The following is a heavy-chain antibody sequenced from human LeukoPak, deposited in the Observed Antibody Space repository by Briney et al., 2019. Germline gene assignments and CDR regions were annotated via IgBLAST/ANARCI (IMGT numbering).Heavy chain of an antibody. CDR3: ARDGDDYGDLSFDY. J-gene: IGHJ4*02. V-gene: IGHV4-61*02. CDR2: IYTSGST. CDR1: GGSIGSGSYY. D-gene: IGHD4-17*01. Sequence: SQTLSLTCTVSGGSIGSGSYYWSWIRQPAGKGLEWIGRIYTSGSTNYNPSLKSRVTISVDTSKNQFSLKLSSVTAADTAVYYCARDGDDYGDLSFDYWGQGTLATVSS.